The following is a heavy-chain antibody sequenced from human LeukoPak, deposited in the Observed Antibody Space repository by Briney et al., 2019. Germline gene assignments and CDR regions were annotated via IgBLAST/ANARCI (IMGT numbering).Heavy chain of an antibody. CDR2: IYYSGST. D-gene: IGHD3-22*01. J-gene: IGHJ4*02. CDR1: GGSISSSSYY. CDR3: ARRLRYDSSGYYRTFDY. Sequence: KPSETLSLTCTVSGGSISSSSYYWGWLRQPPGKGLEWIGSIYYSGSTYYNPSLKSRVTISVDTSKNQFSLKLSSVTAADTAVYYCARRLRYDSSGYYRTFDYWGQGTLVTVSS. V-gene: IGHV4-39*01.